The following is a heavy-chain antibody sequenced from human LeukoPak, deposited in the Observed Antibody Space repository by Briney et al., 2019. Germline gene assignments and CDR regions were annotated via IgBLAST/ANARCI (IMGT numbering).Heavy chain of an antibody. CDR2: INPSGGST. D-gene: IGHD3-22*01. Sequence: GASVKVSCKASGYTFTGYYMHWVRQAPGQGLEWMGIINPSGGSTSYAQKFQGRVTMTRDTSTSTVYMELSSLRSEDTAVYYCARDLRPDYYDSSGYLTDYWGQGTLVTVSS. CDR1: GYTFTGYY. J-gene: IGHJ4*02. V-gene: IGHV1-46*01. CDR3: ARDLRPDYYDSSGYLTDY.